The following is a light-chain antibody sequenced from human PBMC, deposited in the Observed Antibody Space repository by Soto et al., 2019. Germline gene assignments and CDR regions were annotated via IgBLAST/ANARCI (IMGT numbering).Light chain of an antibody. CDR2: EVS. CDR1: SSDVGAYNY. V-gene: IGLV2-8*01. Sequence: QSALTQPPSASGSPGQSVTISCTGTSSDVGAYNYVSWYQQDPGIAPKLMIYEVSKRPSGVPDRFSGSKSGKTASLTVSGLQPEDEADYYCTSYAGSNIWVFGGGTKLTVL. CDR3: TSYAGSNIWV. J-gene: IGLJ3*02.